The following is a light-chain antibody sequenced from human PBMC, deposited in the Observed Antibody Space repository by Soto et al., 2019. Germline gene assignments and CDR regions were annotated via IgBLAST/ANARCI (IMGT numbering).Light chain of an antibody. CDR2: SIN. CDR3: SSWDDSLDGPV. CDR1: YSNIGSNF. J-gene: IGLJ3*02. Sequence: QRARTRPASASWAAGGGGSISCSGKYSNIGSNFVSWYQRLPGTAPKLLIYSINQRPSGVPDRFSGSKSGTSASLTISGLQSEDEADYFCSSWDDSLDGPVFGGGTKVTVL. V-gene: IGLV1-44*01.